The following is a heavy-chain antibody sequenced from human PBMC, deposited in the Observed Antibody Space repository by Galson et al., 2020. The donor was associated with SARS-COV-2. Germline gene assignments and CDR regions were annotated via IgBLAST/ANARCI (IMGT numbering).Heavy chain of an antibody. Sequence: SETLSLTCTVSGGSISSYYWSWIRQPPGKGLEWIGYTYYSGSTNYNPSLKSRVTISVDTSKNQFSLKLSSVTAADTAVYYCAGSQGTLDLYGMDVWGQGTTVTVFS. CDR1: GGSISSYY. D-gene: IGHD3-3*01. V-gene: IGHV4-59*01. CDR2: TYYSGST. J-gene: IGHJ6*02. CDR3: AGSQGTLDLYGMDV.